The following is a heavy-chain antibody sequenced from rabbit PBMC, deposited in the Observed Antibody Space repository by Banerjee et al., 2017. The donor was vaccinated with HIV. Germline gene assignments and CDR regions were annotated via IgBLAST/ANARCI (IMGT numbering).Heavy chain of an antibody. CDR3: ARDLGGSSDL. D-gene: IGHD8-1*01. V-gene: IGHV1S7*01. Sequence: QLKESGGGLVQPGGSLKLSCKASGFDLTNDYMTWVRQAPGKGLEWIGYIDPVFGSTNYASWVNGRFTISSDNAQNTVDLQMNSLTAADTATYFCARDLGGSSDLWGPGTLVTVS. J-gene: IGHJ4*01. CDR2: IDPVFGST. CDR1: GFDLTNDY.